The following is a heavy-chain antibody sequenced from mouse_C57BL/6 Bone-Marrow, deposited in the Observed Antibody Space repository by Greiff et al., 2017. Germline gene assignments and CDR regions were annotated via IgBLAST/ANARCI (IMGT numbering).Heavy chain of an antibody. Sequence: EVMLVESGGGLVQPGGSMKLSCVATGFTFSNYWMNWVRQSPEKGLEWVAQIRLKSDNYATHDAESVKGRFTISRDDSKSSVYLQMNNLRAEDTGNYYCTAGLRGDYWGQGTTLTVSS. CDR1: GFTFSNYW. CDR2: IRLKSDNYAT. CDR3: TAGLRGDY. J-gene: IGHJ2*01. V-gene: IGHV6-3*01.